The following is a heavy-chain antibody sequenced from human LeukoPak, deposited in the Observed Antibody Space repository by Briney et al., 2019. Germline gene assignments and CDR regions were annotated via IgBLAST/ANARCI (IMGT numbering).Heavy chain of an antibody. V-gene: IGHV1-2*02. J-gene: IGHJ4*02. D-gene: IGHD6-13*01. CDR3: ASQDVGAAAGSVDY. Sequence: ASVKVSCKASGYTFTGYYMHWVRQAPGQGLEWMGWINPKSGGTNYAQKFQGRVTMTRDTSISAAYMELNKLRSDDTAVYYCASQDVGAAAGSVDYWGQGTLVTVSS. CDR2: INPKSGGT. CDR1: GYTFTGYY.